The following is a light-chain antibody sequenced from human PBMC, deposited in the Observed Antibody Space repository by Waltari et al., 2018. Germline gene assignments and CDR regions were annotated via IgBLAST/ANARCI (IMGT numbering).Light chain of an antibody. CDR2: KVS. J-gene: IGKJ2*01. CDR1: QSLVRSDGNTY. CDR3: MQGTPWPYT. V-gene: IGKV2-30*02. Sequence: DVVMTQSPLSLPVTLGQPASISCKSSQSLVRSDGNTYLQWFQQRPGQSPRRLIYKVSTRESGVPDRFSGSGSGTDFTLKISRVEAEDVGVYYCMQGTPWPYTFGQGTKLDIK.